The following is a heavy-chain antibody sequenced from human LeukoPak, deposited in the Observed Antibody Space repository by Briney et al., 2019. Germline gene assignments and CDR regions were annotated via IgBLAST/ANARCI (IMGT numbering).Heavy chain of an antibody. CDR2: INQAGTEK. CDR3: ARDSIAAAGTPDY. CDR1: GFTFSSYG. Sequence: GGSLRLSCAASGFTFSSYGMSWVRQAPGKGLEWVANINQAGTEKYYVDSVKGRFTISRDNAKNSLSLQMNSLRAEDTAVYYCARDSIAAAGTPDYWGQGTLVTVSS. V-gene: IGHV3-7*01. J-gene: IGHJ4*02. D-gene: IGHD6-13*01.